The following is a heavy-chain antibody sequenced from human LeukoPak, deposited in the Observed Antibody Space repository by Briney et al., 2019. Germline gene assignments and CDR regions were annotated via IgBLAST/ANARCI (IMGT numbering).Heavy chain of an antibody. Sequence: SETLSLTCAVYGGSFSGYYWSWIRQPPGKGLEWIGEINHSGSTNYNPSLKSRVTISVDTSKNQFSLKLSSVTAADTAVYYCARLRITMVRGVVDYWGQGTLVTVSS. D-gene: IGHD3-10*01. CDR1: GGSFSGYY. J-gene: IGHJ4*02. V-gene: IGHV4-34*01. CDR3: ARLRITMVRGVVDY. CDR2: INHSGST.